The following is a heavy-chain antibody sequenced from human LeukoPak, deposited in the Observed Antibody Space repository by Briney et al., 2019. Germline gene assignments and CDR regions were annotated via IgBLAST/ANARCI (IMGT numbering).Heavy chain of an antibody. J-gene: IGHJ4*02. D-gene: IGHD2-2*02. CDR1: GLTFSSYS. CDR3: ARTSVAAAISPYYFDY. CDR2: ISSSSNYR. V-gene: IGHV3-21*01. Sequence: GGSLRLSCAASGLTFSSYSMNWVRQAPGKGLEWVSFISSSSNYRYYADSVKGRFTISRDNAKNSLYLQMASLRAEDTAVYYCARTSVAAAISPYYFDYWGQGTLVTVSS.